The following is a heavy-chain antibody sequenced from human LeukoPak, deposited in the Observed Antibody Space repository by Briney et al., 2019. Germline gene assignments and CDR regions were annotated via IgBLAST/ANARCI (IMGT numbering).Heavy chain of an antibody. Sequence: GGSLRVSCAASGFTLRHYSMQGVGPAARQGLEGVSSISISSWYIYYADSVKGRFPISRDNAKHSLDLPMNSLRAEDKSVDYCGEHGITMFGGVWGKGTTVTISS. D-gene: IGHD3-10*02. CDR2: ISISSWYI. J-gene: IGHJ6*03. V-gene: IGHV3-21*01. CDR3: GEHGITMFGGV. CDR1: GFTLRHYS.